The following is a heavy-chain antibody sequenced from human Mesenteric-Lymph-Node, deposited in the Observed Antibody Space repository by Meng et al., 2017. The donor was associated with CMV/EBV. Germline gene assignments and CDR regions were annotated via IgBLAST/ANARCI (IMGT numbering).Heavy chain of an antibody. V-gene: IGHV3-48*03. D-gene: IGHD2-21*01. Sequence: GESLKISCAGSGFIFSSYEMNWVRQAPGKGLEWVSYISSSGSPIYYADSVKGRFTISIDNAKDSLSLQMNSLRAEDTALYYCARSYSLSYDAFDIWGQGTMVTVSS. J-gene: IGHJ3*02. CDR2: ISSSGSPI. CDR1: GFIFSSYE. CDR3: ARSYSLSYDAFDI.